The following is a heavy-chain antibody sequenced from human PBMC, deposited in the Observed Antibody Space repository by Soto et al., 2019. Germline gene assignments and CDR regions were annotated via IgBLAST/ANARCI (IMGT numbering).Heavy chain of an antibody. Sequence: SETLSLTCTVSGGSISSSSYYWGWVRQPPGKGLGWIGSIYYSGSTYYNPSLKSRVTISVDTSKNQFSLKLSSVTAADTAVYYCARHAFRSYEDAFDIWGQGTMVTVSS. J-gene: IGHJ3*02. CDR3: ARHAFRSYEDAFDI. CDR1: GGSISSSSYY. CDR2: IYYSGST. D-gene: IGHD1-26*01. V-gene: IGHV4-39*01.